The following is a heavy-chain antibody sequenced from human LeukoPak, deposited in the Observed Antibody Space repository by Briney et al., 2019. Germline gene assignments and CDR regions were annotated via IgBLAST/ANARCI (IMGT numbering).Heavy chain of an antibody. CDR3: ARGDGSYLL. D-gene: IGHD1-26*01. CDR1: GYTFTGYY. V-gene: IGHV1-2*02. Sequence: ASVKVSCKASGYTFTGYYIHWVRQAPGQGLEWVGWINPNSGGTNYGQKLQGRVIMTRDTSITTAYMDLSSLKSDDTAVYYCARGDGSYLLWGQGTLVTVSS. CDR2: INPNSGGT. J-gene: IGHJ4*02.